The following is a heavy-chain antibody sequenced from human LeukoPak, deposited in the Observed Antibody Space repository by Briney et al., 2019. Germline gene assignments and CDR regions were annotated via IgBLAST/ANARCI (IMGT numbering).Heavy chain of an antibody. J-gene: IGHJ4*02. V-gene: IGHV4-34*01. D-gene: IGHD3-16*01. CDR3: ARGKVTYMTY. CDR2: INHSGST. CDR1: GGSFSGYY. Sequence: PSGTLSLTCAVYGGSFSGYYWSWIRQPPGKGLEWIGEINHSGSTNYNPSLKSRVTISVDTSKNQFSLKLSSVTAADTAVYYCARGKVTYMTYWGQGTLVTVSS.